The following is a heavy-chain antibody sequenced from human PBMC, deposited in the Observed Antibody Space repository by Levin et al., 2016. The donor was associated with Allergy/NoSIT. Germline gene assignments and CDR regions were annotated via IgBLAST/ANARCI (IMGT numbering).Heavy chain of an antibody. D-gene: IGHD6-13*01. Sequence: SETLSLTCTVSGGSISSYYWSWIRQPPGKGLEWIGYIYYSGSTNYNPSLKSRVTISVDTSKNQFSLKLSSVTAADTAVYYCARLVGMVAVPRGWFDPWGQGTLVTVSS. CDR2: IYYSGST. CDR3: ARLVGMVAVPRGWFDP. CDR1: GGSISSYY. J-gene: IGHJ5*02. V-gene: IGHV4-59*08.